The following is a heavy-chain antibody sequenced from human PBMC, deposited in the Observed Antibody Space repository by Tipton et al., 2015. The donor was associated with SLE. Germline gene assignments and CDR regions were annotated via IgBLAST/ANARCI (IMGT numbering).Heavy chain of an antibody. V-gene: IGHV4-39*07. CDR1: GGSISSSSHY. CDR2: IHYSGRT. Sequence: TLSLTCTVSGGSISSSSHYWSWIRQPPGKGLEWIGSIHYSGRTYYKPSLRSRVSISVDTSKNQFSLKLTSVTAADTAVYYCARAGTSFVYYYYMDVWGRGTTVTVSS. J-gene: IGHJ6*03. CDR3: ARAGTSFVYYYYMDV. D-gene: IGHD1-14*01.